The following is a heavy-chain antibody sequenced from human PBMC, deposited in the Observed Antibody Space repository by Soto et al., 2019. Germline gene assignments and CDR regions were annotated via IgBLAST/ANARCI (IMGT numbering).Heavy chain of an antibody. D-gene: IGHD2-15*01. CDR3: ARDPTVVAFYFDY. J-gene: IGHJ4*02. Sequence: GGSLRLSCAASGFTFSSYAMHWVRQAPGKGLEWVAVISYDGSNKYYADSVKGRFTISRDNSKNTLYLQMNSLRAEDTAVYYCARDPTVVAFYFDYWGQGTLVTVSS. CDR1: GFTFSSYA. V-gene: IGHV3-30-3*01. CDR2: ISYDGSNK.